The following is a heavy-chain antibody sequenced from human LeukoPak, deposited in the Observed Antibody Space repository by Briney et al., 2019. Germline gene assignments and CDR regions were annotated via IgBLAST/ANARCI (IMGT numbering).Heavy chain of an antibody. CDR3: AKDQGFFDY. CDR2: ITGSGGST. Sequence: GGSLRLSCAASGFTFSSYAMTWVRQAPGTGLEWVSAITGSGGSTYYADSVKGRFTISRDNSKNTLYLQMNSLRAEDTAVYYCAKDQGFFDYWGQGTLVTVSS. CDR1: GFTFSSYA. J-gene: IGHJ4*02. V-gene: IGHV3-23*01.